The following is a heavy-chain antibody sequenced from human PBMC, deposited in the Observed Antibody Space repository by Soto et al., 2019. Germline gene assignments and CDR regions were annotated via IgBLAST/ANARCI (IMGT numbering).Heavy chain of an antibody. CDR1: GFTFSIYW. CDR3: ASFPSSAVGATTEGDY. Sequence: EVQLVESGGGLVQPGGSLSLSCAASGFTFSIYWMNWVRQAPGKGLVWVSRINGDGSSTSYADSVRGRFTISRDNAKKKLYLQMNSLRAEVTGGYYCASFPSSAVGATTEGDYWGQGILVTVSS. CDR2: INGDGSST. D-gene: IGHD1-26*01. J-gene: IGHJ4*01. V-gene: IGHV3-74*01.